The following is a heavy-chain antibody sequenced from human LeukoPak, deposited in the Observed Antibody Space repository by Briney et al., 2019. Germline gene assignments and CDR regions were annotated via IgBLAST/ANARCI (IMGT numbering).Heavy chain of an antibody. CDR1: GFSFRTDG. D-gene: IGHD4/OR15-4a*01. CDR3: TRGDDYGSNTRLPKFNWFDP. Sequence: PGGSLRLSCVASGFSFRTDGMHWVRQAPGKGLEWVAHIRYDGCLIYYSESAKGRLPISRDNSKSTIYLQMNSLRIDDTAVYYCTRGDDYGSNTRLPKFNWFDPWGQGSLVTVSS. J-gene: IGHJ5*02. CDR2: IRYDGCLI. V-gene: IGHV3-30*02.